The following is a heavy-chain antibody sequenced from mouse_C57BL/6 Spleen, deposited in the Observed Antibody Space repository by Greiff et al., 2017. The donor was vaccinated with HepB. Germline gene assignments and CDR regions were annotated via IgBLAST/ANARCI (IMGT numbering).Heavy chain of an antibody. CDR1: GFTFSDYG. V-gene: IGHV5-17*01. Sequence: EVQGVESGGGLVKPGGSLKLSCAASGFTFSDYGMHWVRQAPEKGLEWVAYISSGSSTIYYADTVKGRYTSSRDNAKNTLFLQMTSLRSEDTAMYYCASRYSTTVVAEDYAMEYWGKGPTVTVAS. D-gene: IGHD1-1*01. CDR3: ASRYSTTVVAEDYAMEY. CDR2: ISSGSSTI. J-gene: IGHJ4*01.